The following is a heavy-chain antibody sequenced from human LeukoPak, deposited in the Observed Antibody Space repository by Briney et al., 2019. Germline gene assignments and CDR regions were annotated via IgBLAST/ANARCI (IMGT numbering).Heavy chain of an antibody. CDR2: IYYSGST. J-gene: IGHJ4*02. V-gene: IGHV4-59*01. Sequence: SETLSLTCTVSGGSISSYYWSWIRQPPGKGLEWIGYIYYSGSTNHNPSLKSRVTISVDTSKNQFSLKLSSVTAADTALYYCARDTDYWGQGTLVTVSS. CDR3: ARDTDY. CDR1: GGSISSYY.